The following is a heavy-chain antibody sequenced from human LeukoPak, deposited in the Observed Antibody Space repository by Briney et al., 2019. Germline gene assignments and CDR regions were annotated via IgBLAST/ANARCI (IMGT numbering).Heavy chain of an antibody. CDR1: GYTFRGNY. V-gene: IGHV1-2*02. CDR3: ARDPSSVTLYFFDY. D-gene: IGHD4-11*01. J-gene: IGHJ4*02. Sequence: ASVKISCKASGYTFRGNYIHWLRQAPGQGLEWMGWIDANNGDTKSAQKFQGRVTMSRDTSTSTAYMDLSSLSPDDAAVYYCARDPSSVTLYFFDYWGQGTLVTVSS. CDR2: IDANNGDT.